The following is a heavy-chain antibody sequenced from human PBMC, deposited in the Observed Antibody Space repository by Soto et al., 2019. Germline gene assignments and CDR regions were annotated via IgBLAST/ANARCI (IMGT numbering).Heavy chain of an antibody. V-gene: IGHV1-18*04. J-gene: IGHJ5*02. Sequence: ASVKVFCKASGYTFTSYGISWVRQAPGQGLEWMGWISAYNGNTNYAQKLQGRVTMTTDTSTSTAYMELRSLRSDDTAVYYCTCITMVRGVRDSRFDPWGQGTLVTVSS. CDR2: ISAYNGNT. D-gene: IGHD3-10*01. CDR1: GYTFTSYG. CDR3: TCITMVRGVRDSRFDP.